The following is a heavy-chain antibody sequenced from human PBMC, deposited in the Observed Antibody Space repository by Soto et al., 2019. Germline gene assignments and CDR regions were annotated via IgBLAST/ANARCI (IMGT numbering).Heavy chain of an antibody. CDR3: ARESGIAAAGNPGKFDY. J-gene: IGHJ4*02. CDR2: INPNSGGT. CDR1: GYTFTGYY. V-gene: IGHV1-2*04. D-gene: IGHD6-13*01. Sequence: ASVKVSCKASGYTFTGYYMHWVRQAPGQGLEWMGWINPNSGGTNYAQKFQGWVTMTRDTSISTAYMELSRLRSDDTAVYYCARESGIAAAGNPGKFDYWGQGTLVTVSS.